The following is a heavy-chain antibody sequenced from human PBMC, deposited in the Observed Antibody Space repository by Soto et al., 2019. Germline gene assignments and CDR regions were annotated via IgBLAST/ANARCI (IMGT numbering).Heavy chain of an antibody. J-gene: IGHJ5*02. V-gene: IGHV4-34*01. CDR1: DGTFSVYY. D-gene: IGHD3-3*01. CDR3: ARQPYDFWSGYHEGWFDP. CDR2: INHSGST. Sequence: SETLSLTCAVYDGTFSVYYWSLIRQPPGKGLEWIGEINHSGSTNYNPSLKSRVTISVDTSKNQFSLKLSSVTAADTAVYYCARQPYDFWSGYHEGWFDPWGNGSVVTVSS.